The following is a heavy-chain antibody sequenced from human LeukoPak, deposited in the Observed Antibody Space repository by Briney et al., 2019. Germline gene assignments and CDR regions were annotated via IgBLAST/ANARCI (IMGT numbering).Heavy chain of an antibody. D-gene: IGHD5-12*01. CDR1: GASISGSY. CDR2: MYYSGIT. Sequence: SETLSLTCAVSGASISGSYWSWIRQPPGKGLEWIGYMYYSGITNSSPSLKSRVTISLDTSKNQFSLRLRSVTAADTAVYCARHPDPVAGFDSWGQGALVSVPS. CDR3: ARHPDPVAGFDS. J-gene: IGHJ4*02. V-gene: IGHV4-59*08.